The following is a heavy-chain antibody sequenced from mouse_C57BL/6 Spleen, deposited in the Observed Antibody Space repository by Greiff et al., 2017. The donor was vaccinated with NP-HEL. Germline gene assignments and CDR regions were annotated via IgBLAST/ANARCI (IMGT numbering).Heavy chain of an antibody. CDR2: IYPGDGDT. Sequence: QVQLQQSGPELVKPGASVKISCKASGYAFSSSWMNWVKQRPGKGLEGIGRIYPGDGDTNYNGKFKGKATLTADKSSSTASMPLSCLTSEDSAVYFCAPNWDGGYYFDHWGRGTTLTVSS. CDR3: APNWDGGYYFDH. CDR1: GYAFSSSW. J-gene: IGHJ2*01. D-gene: IGHD4-1*01. V-gene: IGHV1-82*01.